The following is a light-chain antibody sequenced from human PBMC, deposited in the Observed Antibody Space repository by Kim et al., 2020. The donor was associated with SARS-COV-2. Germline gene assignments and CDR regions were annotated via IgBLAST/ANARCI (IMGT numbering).Light chain of an antibody. Sequence: EVVLTQSPGTLSLSPGERASLSCAASQTVSRNFLAWYQQKPGQATRLLIYGASTRATGTPDRFSGSGTETHFTLTISRLEAEDFAVYFCQQYGSPPQTFGQGTKVDIK. V-gene: IGKV3-20*01. CDR3: QQYGSPPQT. CDR1: QTVSRNF. J-gene: IGKJ1*01. CDR2: GAS.